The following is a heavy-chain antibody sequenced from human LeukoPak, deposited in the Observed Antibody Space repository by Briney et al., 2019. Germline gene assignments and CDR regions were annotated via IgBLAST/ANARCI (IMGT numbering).Heavy chain of an antibody. V-gene: IGHV3-23*01. CDR1: GFTFSSYA. D-gene: IGHD2-2*03. Sequence: PGRSLRLSCAASGFTFSSYAMSWVRQAPGTGLEWVSGVSPSGGKTYYADSVKGRFTISRDNSKNTLFLQMNSLRGEDTAVYYCARDFGWISGLDYWGQGTLVTVSS. J-gene: IGHJ4*02. CDR2: VSPSGGKT. CDR3: ARDFGWISGLDY.